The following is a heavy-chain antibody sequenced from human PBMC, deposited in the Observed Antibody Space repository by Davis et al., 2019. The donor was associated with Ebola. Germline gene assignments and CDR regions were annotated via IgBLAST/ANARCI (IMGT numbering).Heavy chain of an antibody. Sequence: MPSETLSLTCAVYGGSFSGYYWSWIRQPPGKGLEWIGEINHSGSTNYNPSLKSRVTISVDTSKNQFSLKLSSVTAADTAVYYCARVDYDFWSGYYSVWFDPWGQGTLVTVSS. J-gene: IGHJ5*02. CDR3: ARVDYDFWSGYYSVWFDP. CDR1: GGSFSGYY. V-gene: IGHV4-34*01. CDR2: INHSGST. D-gene: IGHD3-3*01.